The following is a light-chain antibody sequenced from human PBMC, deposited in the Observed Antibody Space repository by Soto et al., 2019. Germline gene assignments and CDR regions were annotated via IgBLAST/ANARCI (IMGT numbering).Light chain of an antibody. CDR2: EVS. Sequence: QSALTQPASVSGSPGQSITISCTGTSSDVGGYNYVSWYQQHPGKAPKLMIYEVSNRPSGVSNRFSGSKSGDTASLTISGLQAEDEADYYCSSYPSSSTDVFRPGTKVTVL. CDR1: SSDVGGYNY. J-gene: IGLJ1*01. V-gene: IGLV2-14*01. CDR3: SSYPSSSTDV.